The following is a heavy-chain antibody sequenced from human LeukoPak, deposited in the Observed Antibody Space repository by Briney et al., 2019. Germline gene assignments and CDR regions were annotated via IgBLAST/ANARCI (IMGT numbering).Heavy chain of an antibody. J-gene: IGHJ4*02. CDR2: IYYSGST. CDR1: AGSISSYY. D-gene: IGHD3/OR15-3a*01. CDR3: ARGRPDFWTNFYTYFFDS. V-gene: IGHV4-59*01. Sequence: SETLSLTCTASAGSISSYYWTWIRQPPGKGLEWIGYIYYSGSTNYNPSLKSRVAISLDTSKNQFSLKLSSVTAADTAIYYCARGRPDFWTNFYTYFFDSWGQGTLVTVSS.